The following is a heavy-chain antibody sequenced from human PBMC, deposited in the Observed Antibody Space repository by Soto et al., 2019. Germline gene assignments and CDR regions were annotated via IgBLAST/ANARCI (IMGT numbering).Heavy chain of an antibody. D-gene: IGHD6-13*01. CDR1: GFALSTYT. V-gene: IGHV3-23*01. CDR2: IIGYRGAT. CDR3: ARDCSSWPNAPYYYYGMDV. Sequence: PGGSLRLSCAASGFALSTYTMNWVRQAPGKGLEWVSSIIGYRGATDYADSVRGRFTISRDNSTKSVYLQMNGLRVEDTAVYYCARDCSSWPNAPYYYYGMDVWGQGTTVTVSS. J-gene: IGHJ6*02.